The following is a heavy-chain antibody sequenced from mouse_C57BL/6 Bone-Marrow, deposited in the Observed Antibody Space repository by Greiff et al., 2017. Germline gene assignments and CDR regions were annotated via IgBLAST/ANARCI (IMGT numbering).Heavy chain of an antibody. CDR2: ISGGGGNT. J-gene: IGHJ2*01. CDR3: ARQDYYGSSYYFDY. CDR1: GFTFSSYT. V-gene: IGHV5-9*01. Sequence: DVKLVESGGGLVKPGGSLKLSCAASGFTFSSYTMSWVRQTPEKRLEWVATISGGGGNTYYPDSVKGRFTISRDNAKNTLYLQMSSLRSEDTALYYGARQDYYGSSYYFDYGGQGTTLTVSS. D-gene: IGHD1-1*01.